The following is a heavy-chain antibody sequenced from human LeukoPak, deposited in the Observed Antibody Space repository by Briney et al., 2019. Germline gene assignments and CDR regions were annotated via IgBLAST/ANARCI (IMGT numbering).Heavy chain of an antibody. D-gene: IGHD6-13*01. CDR1: GGTFSSYT. J-gene: IGHJ5*02. CDR3: ARDEQDSSSWYARWFDP. CDR2: IIPIFGTP. Sequence: SVKVSCKASGGTFSSYTISWVRQAPGQGLEWMGGIIPIFGTPHYAQTFQGRVTITADESTSTAYMELSSLRSEDTAVYYCARDEQDSSSWYARWFDPWGQETLVTVSS. V-gene: IGHV1-69*13.